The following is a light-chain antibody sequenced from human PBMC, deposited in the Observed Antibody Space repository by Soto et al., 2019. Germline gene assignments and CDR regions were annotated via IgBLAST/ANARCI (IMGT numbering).Light chain of an antibody. Sequence: QSALTQPPSASGSPGQSVTISCTETSSDVGGYNFVSWYQQHPGKAPKLMIYDVSKRPSGVPDRFSGSKSGNTASLTVSGLQAEDEADYYCSSYAGSNNYVFGGGTKLTVL. CDR1: SSDVGGYNF. V-gene: IGLV2-8*01. J-gene: IGLJ2*01. CDR3: SSYAGSNNYV. CDR2: DVS.